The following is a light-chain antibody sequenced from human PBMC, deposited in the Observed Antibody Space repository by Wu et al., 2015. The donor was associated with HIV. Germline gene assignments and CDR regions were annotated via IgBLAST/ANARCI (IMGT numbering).Light chain of an antibody. V-gene: IGKV1-9*01. J-gene: IGKJ2*01. Sequence: DIQLTQSPSFLSASVGDIVTISCRASQGITTYLAWYQQRSGKAPNLLIYAASTLQDGVPSRFSGGGSGTEFTLTINSLQPVDFATYYCQQVTKYPYTFGLGDQGGXQT. CDR1: QGITTY. CDR2: AAS. CDR3: QQVTKYPYT.